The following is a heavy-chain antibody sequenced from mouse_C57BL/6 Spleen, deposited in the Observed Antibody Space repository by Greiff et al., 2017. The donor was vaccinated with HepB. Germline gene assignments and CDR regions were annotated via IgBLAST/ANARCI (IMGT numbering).Heavy chain of an antibody. Sequence: VQLQQSGAELVRPGASVKLSCTASGFNIKDYYMHWVKQKPEQGLEWIGRIDPEDGDTEYAPKFQGKATMTADTSSNTAYLQLSSLTSEDTAGYYCSYGNPYYLDYWGQGTTLTVSS. D-gene: IGHD2-1*01. V-gene: IGHV14-1*01. CDR2: IDPEDGDT. CDR1: GFNIKDYY. J-gene: IGHJ2*01. CDR3: SYGNPYYLDY.